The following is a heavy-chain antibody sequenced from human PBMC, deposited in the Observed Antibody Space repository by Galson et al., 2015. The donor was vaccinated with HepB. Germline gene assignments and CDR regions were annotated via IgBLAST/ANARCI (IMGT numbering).Heavy chain of an antibody. CDR1: GGSISSSSYY. CDR2: IYYSGST. J-gene: IGHJ6*03. D-gene: IGHD4-17*01. CDR3: ARDLSYGDYVYYYYYMDV. V-gene: IGHV4-39*07. Sequence: ETLSLTCTVSGGSISSSSYYWGWIRQPPGKGLEWIGSIYYSGSTYYNPSLKSRVTISVDTSKNQFSLKLSSVTAADTAVYYCARDLSYGDYVYYYYYMDVWGKGTTVTVSS.